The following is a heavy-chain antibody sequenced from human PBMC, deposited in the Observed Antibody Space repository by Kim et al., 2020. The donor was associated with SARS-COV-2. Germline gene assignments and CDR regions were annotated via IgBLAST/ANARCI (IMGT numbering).Heavy chain of an antibody. J-gene: IGHJ4*02. D-gene: IGHD3-22*01. Sequence: ASVKVSCKVSGYTLTELSMHWVRQAPGKGLEWMGGFDPEDGETIYAQKFQGRVTMTEDTSTDTAYMELSSLRSEDTAVYYCATAQNYYDSSGDLDYWGQGTLVTVSS. CDR1: GYTLTELS. CDR2: FDPEDGET. V-gene: IGHV1-24*01. CDR3: ATAQNYYDSSGDLDY.